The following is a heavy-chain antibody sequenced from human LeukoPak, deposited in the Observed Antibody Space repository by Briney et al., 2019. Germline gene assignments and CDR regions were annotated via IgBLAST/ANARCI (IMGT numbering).Heavy chain of an antibody. CDR1: GYTFTSYD. Sequence: ASVKVSCKASGYTFTSYDINWVRQATGQGLEWMGWMNPNSGNTGYAQKFQGRVTMTRNTSISTAYMELSSLRSEATAVYYCARGPGEIIYYYYYMDVWGKGTTVTVSS. J-gene: IGHJ6*03. D-gene: IGHD3-10*01. CDR2: MNPNSGNT. CDR3: ARGPGEIIYYYYYMDV. V-gene: IGHV1-8*01.